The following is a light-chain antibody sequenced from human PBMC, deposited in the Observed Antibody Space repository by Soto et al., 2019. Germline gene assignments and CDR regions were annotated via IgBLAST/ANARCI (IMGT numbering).Light chain of an antibody. CDR1: QSVTSSY. CDR2: GAS. V-gene: IGKV3-20*01. CDR3: QQYGSSPRT. Sequence: EIVLTQSPGTLSLSPGERATLSCRASQSVTSSYLAWYQQKPGQAHRLLIYGASSRATGIPDRFSGGGSGTDFTLTISRLEPEDSAVYYCQQYGSSPRTFGQGTKVEIK. J-gene: IGKJ1*01.